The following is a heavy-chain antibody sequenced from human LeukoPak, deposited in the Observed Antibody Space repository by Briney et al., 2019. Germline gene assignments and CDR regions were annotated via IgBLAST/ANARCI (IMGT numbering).Heavy chain of an antibody. CDR2: IYHSGST. Sequence: SETLSLTCTVSGYSISSGYYWGWIRQPPGKGLEWIGSIYHSGSTYYNPSLKSRVTISVDTSKNQFSLKLSSVTAADTAVYYCARDGCSSTSCSLFDYWGQGTLVTVSS. CDR3: ARDGCSSTSCSLFDY. J-gene: IGHJ4*02. D-gene: IGHD2-2*01. V-gene: IGHV4-38-2*02. CDR1: GYSISSGYY.